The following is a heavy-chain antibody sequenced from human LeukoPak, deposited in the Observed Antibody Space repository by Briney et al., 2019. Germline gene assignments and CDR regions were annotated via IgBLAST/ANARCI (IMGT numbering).Heavy chain of an antibody. Sequence: PSETLSLTCTVSGGSISSYYWSWIRQPPGKGLEWIGYICYSGSTNYNPSLKSRVTISVDTSKNQFSLKLSSVTAADTAVYYCARFYPNDAFDIWGQGTMVTVSS. CDR1: GGSISSYY. CDR3: ARFYPNDAFDI. D-gene: IGHD2/OR15-2a*01. J-gene: IGHJ3*02. CDR2: ICYSGST. V-gene: IGHV4-59*01.